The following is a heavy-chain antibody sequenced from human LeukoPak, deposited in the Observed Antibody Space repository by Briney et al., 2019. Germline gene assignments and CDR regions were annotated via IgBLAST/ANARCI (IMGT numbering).Heavy chain of an antibody. CDR2: ISSSGSTI. V-gene: IGHV3-11*01. D-gene: IGHD2-2*01. J-gene: IGHJ4*02. CDR1: GFTFSDYY. Sequence: GGSLRLSCAASGFTFSDYYMSWIRQAPGKGLEWVSYISSSGSTIYYADSVKGRFTISRDNAKNSLYLQMNSQRAEDTAVYYCARDAIVVVPGHDYWGQGTLVTVSS. CDR3: ARDAIVVVPGHDY.